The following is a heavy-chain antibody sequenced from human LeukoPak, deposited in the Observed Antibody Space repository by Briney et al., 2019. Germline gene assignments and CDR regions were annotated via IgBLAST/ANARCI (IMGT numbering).Heavy chain of an antibody. Sequence: ASVWVSCKASGYTFTDYYMHRVRAAPGQGLEWMGWISPNSGGTNYAQKFQGRVTMTRDTSISTAYMELSRLRSDDTAVYYCARDYVGDNWFDPWGQGTRVTVSS. CDR2: ISPNSGGT. D-gene: IGHD3-16*01. V-gene: IGHV1-2*02. CDR1: GYTFTDYY. CDR3: ARDYVGDNWFDP. J-gene: IGHJ5*02.